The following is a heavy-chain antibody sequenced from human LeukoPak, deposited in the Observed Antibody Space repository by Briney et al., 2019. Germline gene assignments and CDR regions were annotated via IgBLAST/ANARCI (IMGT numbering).Heavy chain of an antibody. Sequence: TLSLTCTVSGASISTGGYYWSWIRHLPGQGLEWRANIYYSGNTYYHPSLKGRGTISADTSKKYFSLKMRSGTAAAAAVYYCARGPPMWFGELPHFDYWGQGTLVTVSS. CDR1: GASISTGGYY. V-gene: IGHV4-31*03. D-gene: IGHD3-10*01. CDR2: IYYSGNT. J-gene: IGHJ4*02. CDR3: ARGPPMWFGELPHFDY.